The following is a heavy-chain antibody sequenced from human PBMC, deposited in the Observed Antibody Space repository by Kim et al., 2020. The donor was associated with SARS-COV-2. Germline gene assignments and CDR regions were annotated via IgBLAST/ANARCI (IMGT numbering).Heavy chain of an antibody. V-gene: IGHV3-23*01. J-gene: IGHJ4*02. CDR3: VKGYCGSITCPFDY. CDR1: GFTFSTYA. D-gene: IGHD2-2*01. Sequence: GGSLRLSCAASGFTFSTYAMSWVRQAPGKGLEWVSGISGSGGIPYYAGSVKGRFTISRDNSKNTVYLQMKSLRAEDTAVYYCVKGYCGSITCPFDYCGQGTLVTVSS. CDR2: ISGSGGIP.